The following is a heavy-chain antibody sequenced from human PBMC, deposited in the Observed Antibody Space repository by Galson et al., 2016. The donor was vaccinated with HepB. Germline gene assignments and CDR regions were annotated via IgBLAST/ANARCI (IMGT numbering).Heavy chain of an antibody. Sequence: QSGAEVKKPGESLKVSCKGSGYKFSSYWIGWVRQVPGKGLEWMGIIYPLDSDTRYSPSFQGQATISVDEPISTAYLQWSSLKASDTAMYFCARHKTPAKQERRGGGFYYWGQGTLVTVSS. J-gene: IGHJ4*02. CDR2: IYPLDSDT. D-gene: IGHD1-1*01. CDR3: ARHKTPAKQERRGGGFYY. V-gene: IGHV5-51*01. CDR1: GYKFSSYW.